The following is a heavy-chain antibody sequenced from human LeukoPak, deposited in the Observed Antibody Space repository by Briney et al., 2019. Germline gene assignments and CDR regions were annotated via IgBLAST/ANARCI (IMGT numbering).Heavy chain of an antibody. J-gene: IGHJ4*02. D-gene: IGHD3/OR15-3a*01. CDR1: GFTFSSYG. Sequence: PGRSLRLSCAASGFTFSSYGMHWVRQAPGKGLEWVAVISYDGSNKYYADSVKGRFTICRDNSKNTLYLQMNSLRAEDTAVYYCAKDLQGDLWYFDYWGQGTLVTVSS. CDR3: AKDLQGDLWYFDY. V-gene: IGHV3-30*18. CDR2: ISYDGSNK.